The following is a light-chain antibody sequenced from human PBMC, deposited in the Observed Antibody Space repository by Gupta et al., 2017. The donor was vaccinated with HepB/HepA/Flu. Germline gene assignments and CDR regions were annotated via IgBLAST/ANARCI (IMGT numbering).Light chain of an antibody. CDR3: QQYYGTPWT. CDR2: WAA. Sequence: DIVLTQSPDSLAVSLGERATITFKSIQSVLHTYINKEYLAWYQQKSGQPHKLLIYWAATRESGVPDRFSGSGSVTEFTLTINRLQAEDVAVYYCQQYYGTPWTFGQGTRVEI. V-gene: IGKV4-1*01. CDR1: QSVLHTYINKEY. J-gene: IGKJ1*01.